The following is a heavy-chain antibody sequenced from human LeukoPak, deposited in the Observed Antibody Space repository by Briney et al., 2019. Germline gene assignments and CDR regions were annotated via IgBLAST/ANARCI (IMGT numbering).Heavy chain of an antibody. Sequence: ASVKVSCKASGYTFTSYYMHWVRQAPGQGLEWTGIINPSGGSTSYAQKFQGRVTMTRDTSTSTVYMELSSLRSEDTAVYYCAKGITGTPFDYWGQGTLVTVSS. V-gene: IGHV1-46*01. D-gene: IGHD1-7*01. CDR3: AKGITGTPFDY. CDR1: GYTFTSYY. CDR2: INPSGGST. J-gene: IGHJ4*02.